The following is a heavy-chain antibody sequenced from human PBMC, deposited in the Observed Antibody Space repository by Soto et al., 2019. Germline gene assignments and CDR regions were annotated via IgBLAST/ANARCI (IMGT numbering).Heavy chain of an antibody. D-gene: IGHD3-10*01. CDR2: ISAYNGNT. V-gene: IGHV1-18*01. CDR3: ARDLLLWFGEFDP. J-gene: IGHJ5*02. Sequence: QVQLVQSGAEVKKPGASVKVSCKASGYTFTSYGISWVRQAPGQGLEWMGWISAYNGNTNYAQKLQGRVTMTTDTSTSAGYMEVRSLRSDDTDVYYCARDLLLWFGEFDPWGQGSLVTVSS. CDR1: GYTFTSYG.